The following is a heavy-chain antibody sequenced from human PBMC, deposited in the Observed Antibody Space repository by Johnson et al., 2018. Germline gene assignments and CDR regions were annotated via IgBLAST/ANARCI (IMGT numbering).Heavy chain of an antibody. V-gene: IGHV3-48*02. J-gene: IGHJ1*01. D-gene: IGHD3-16*02. CDR3: ARDDDYVWGSYRSIYFQH. Sequence: VQLVESGGGLVQPGGSLRLSCAASGFTFSSYSMNWVRQAPGKGLEWVAYISSSSSTIYYADSVKGRLTISRDNAKNSLYLQLNSLGDGETGVYYCARDDDYVWGSYRSIYFQHWGQGTLVTVSS. CDR1: GFTFSSYS. CDR2: ISSSSSTI.